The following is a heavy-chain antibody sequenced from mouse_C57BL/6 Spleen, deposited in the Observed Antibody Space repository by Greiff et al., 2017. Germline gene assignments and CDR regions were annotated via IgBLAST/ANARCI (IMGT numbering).Heavy chain of an antibody. CDR1: GYTFTSYW. CDR2: IYPGSGST. V-gene: IGHV1-55*01. D-gene: IGHD2-5*01. CDR3: ARAIYSNYMVAY. Sequence: QVQLQQPGAELVKPGASVKMSCKASGYTFTSYWITWVKQRPGQGLEWIGDIYPGSGSTNYNEKFKSKATLTVDTSSSTAYMQLSSLTSEDSAVYYCARAIYSNYMVAYWGQGTLVTVSA. J-gene: IGHJ3*01.